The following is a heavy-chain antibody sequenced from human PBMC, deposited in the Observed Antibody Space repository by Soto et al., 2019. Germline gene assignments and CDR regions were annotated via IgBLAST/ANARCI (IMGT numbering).Heavy chain of an antibody. CDR2: IYYSGST. J-gene: IGHJ4*02. Sequence: SETLSLTCTVSGGSISSSSYYWGWIRQPPGKGLEWIGSIYYSGSTYYNPSLKSRVTISVDTSKNQFSLKLSSVTAADTAVYYCARPRGYSGYDGHFFDYWGQGTLVTVSS. CDR1: GGSISSSSYY. D-gene: IGHD5-12*01. V-gene: IGHV4-39*01. CDR3: ARPRGYSGYDGHFFDY.